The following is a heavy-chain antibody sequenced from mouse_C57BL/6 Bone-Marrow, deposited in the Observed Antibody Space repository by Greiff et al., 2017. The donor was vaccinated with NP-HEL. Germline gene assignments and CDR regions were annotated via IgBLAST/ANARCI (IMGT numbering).Heavy chain of an antibody. CDR3: ARECREYYDHYFDY. CDR2: ISDGGSYT. J-gene: IGHJ2*01. V-gene: IGHV5-4*01. CDR1: GFTFSSYA. Sequence: EVKLMESGGGLVKPGGSLKLSCAASGFTFSSYAMSWVRQTPEKRLEWVATISDGGSYTYYPDNVKGRFTISRDNAKNNLYLQMSHLTSEDTAMYYCARECREYYDHYFDYWGQGTTLTVSS. D-gene: IGHD1-1*01.